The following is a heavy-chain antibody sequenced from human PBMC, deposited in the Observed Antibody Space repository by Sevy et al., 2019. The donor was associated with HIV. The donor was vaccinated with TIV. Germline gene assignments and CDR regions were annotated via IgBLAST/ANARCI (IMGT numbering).Heavy chain of an antibody. CDR1: GFSFSARDSGVG. J-gene: IGHJ4*02. V-gene: IGHV2-5*02. Sequence: SGPTLVKPTETLTLTCSFSGFSFSARDSGVGVGWIRQLPGKPLEWLALVFLDDDTRYNPSLSSRLTITKDISKDQVVLTMASLDLEDTGTYYCAHRRSRGITITEFDYWGQGTLVTVSS. D-gene: IGHD3-9*01. CDR2: VFLDDDT. CDR3: AHRRSRGITITEFDY.